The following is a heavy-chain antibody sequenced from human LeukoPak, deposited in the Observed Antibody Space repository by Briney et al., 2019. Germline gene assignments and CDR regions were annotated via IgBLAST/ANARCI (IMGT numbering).Heavy chain of an antibody. J-gene: IGHJ6*02. Sequence: GESLRLSCTASGFTFSNFWMGWVRQAPGKGLEWVANIKQDETEKFYLGSVKGRFTISRDNSKNTLYLQMNSLRAEDTAVYYCAKDGIVSSGWYRILGGYYYGMDVWGQGTTVTVSS. V-gene: IGHV3-7*01. CDR1: GFTFSNFW. CDR3: AKDGIVSSGWYRILGGYYYGMDV. D-gene: IGHD6-19*01. CDR2: IKQDETEK.